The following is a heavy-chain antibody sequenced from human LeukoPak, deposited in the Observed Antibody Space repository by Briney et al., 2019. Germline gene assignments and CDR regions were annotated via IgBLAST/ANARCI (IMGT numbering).Heavy chain of an antibody. Sequence: GGSLRLSCAASGLTFSSYAMGWVRQAPGKGLQWVSGISGSGTSTYYADSAKGRFTISRDNSKNTLYLQMNSLRADDTAVYYCATRNSPYYFDYWGQGTLVTVSS. CDR3: ATRNSPYYFDY. CDR1: GLTFSSYA. CDR2: ISGSGTST. V-gene: IGHV3-23*01. J-gene: IGHJ4*02. D-gene: IGHD1-14*01.